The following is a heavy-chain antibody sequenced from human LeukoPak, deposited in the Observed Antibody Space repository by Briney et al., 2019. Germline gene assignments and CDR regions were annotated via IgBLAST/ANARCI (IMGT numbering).Heavy chain of an antibody. J-gene: IGHJ6*02. D-gene: IGHD2-2*01. Sequence: GGSLRLSCAASGFTVSINYMSWVRQAPGKGLEWVSVIYSGGSTYYADSVKGRFTISRDNSKNTLYLQMNSLRAEDTAVYYCASEYCSSTSCRPIHRYYYYGMDVWGQGTTVTVSS. V-gene: IGHV3-66*01. CDR3: ASEYCSSTSCRPIHRYYYYGMDV. CDR2: IYSGGST. CDR1: GFTVSINY.